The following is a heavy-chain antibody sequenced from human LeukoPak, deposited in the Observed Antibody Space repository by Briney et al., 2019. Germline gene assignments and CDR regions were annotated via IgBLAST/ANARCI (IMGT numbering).Heavy chain of an antibody. V-gene: IGHV5-51*01. J-gene: IGHJ4*02. CDR1: GYSFTSYW. CDR3: ARSRDWNYDL. D-gene: IGHD1-7*01. CDR2: IYPGDSDT. Sequence: GGSLRLSCKGSGYSFTSYWIGWVRQMPGKGLEWKGIIYPGDSDTRYSPSFQGQVTISADKSINTAYLQWNSLKASDTAIYYCARSRDWNYDLWGQGTLVTVSS.